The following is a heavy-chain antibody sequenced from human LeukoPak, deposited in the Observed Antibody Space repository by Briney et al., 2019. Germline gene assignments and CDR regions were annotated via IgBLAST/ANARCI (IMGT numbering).Heavy chain of an antibody. V-gene: IGHV3-21*01. CDR3: AKDMALLRFLESPVWFDP. Sequence: GGSLRLSCAASGFTFSSYSMNWVRQAPGKGLEWVSSISSSSSYIYYADSVKGRFTISRDNSKNTLYLQMNSLRAEDTAVYYCAKDMALLRFLESPVWFDPWGQGTLVTVSS. CDR1: GFTFSSYS. J-gene: IGHJ5*02. D-gene: IGHD3-3*01. CDR2: ISSSSSYI.